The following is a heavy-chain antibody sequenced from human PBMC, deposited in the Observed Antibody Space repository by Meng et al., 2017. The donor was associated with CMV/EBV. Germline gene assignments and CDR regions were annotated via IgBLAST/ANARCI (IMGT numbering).Heavy chain of an antibody. CDR2: IRYDGSNK. CDR3: ALLGWGDYVFVFDY. CDR1: GFTSSSYG. D-gene: IGHD4-17*01. J-gene: IGHJ4*02. Sequence: GGSLRLSCAASGFTSSSYGMHWVRQAPGKGLEWVAFIRYDGSNKYYADSVKGRFTISRDNSKNTLYLQMNSLRAEDTAVYYCALLGWGDYVFVFDYWGQGTLVTVSS. V-gene: IGHV3-30*02.